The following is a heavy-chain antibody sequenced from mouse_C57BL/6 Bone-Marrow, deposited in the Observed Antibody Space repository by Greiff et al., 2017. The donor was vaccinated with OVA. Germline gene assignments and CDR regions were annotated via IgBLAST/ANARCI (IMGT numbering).Heavy chain of an antibody. J-gene: IGHJ1*03. CDR3: ARRYYGSSYWYFDV. V-gene: IGHV1-47*01. D-gene: IGHD1-1*01. Sequence: VQLQESGAELVKPGASVKMSCKASGYTFTTYPIEWMKQNHGKSLEWIGNFHPYNDDTKYNEKFKGKATLTVEKSSSTVYLELSRLTSDDSAVYYCARRYYGSSYWYFDVWGTGTTVTVSS. CDR2: FHPYNDDT. CDR1: GYTFTTYP.